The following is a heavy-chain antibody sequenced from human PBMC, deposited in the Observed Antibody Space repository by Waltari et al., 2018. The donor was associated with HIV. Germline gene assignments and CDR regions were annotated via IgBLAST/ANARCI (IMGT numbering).Heavy chain of an antibody. CDR3: ARAVKDGYGGGIYGMDV. J-gene: IGHJ6*02. D-gene: IGHD5-12*01. Sequence: QVQLVQSGAEVKKPGSSVKVSCKASGGTFSSYAISWVRQAPGQGLEWMGRIIPIFGTANDAQKFQGIVTITADESTSTAYMELSSLRSEDTAVYYCARAVKDGYGGGIYGMDVWGQGTTVTVSS. CDR1: GGTFSSYA. CDR2: IIPIFGTA. V-gene: IGHV1-69*15.